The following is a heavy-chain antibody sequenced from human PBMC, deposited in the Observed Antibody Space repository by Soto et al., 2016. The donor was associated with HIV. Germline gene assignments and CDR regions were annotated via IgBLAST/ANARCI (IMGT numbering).Heavy chain of an antibody. V-gene: IGHV3-23*01. CDR1: GFTFSSYA. J-gene: IGHJ4*02. CDR2: VSGSGGST. D-gene: IGHD3-22*01. CDR3: AVLGSGYYYFVVD. Sequence: EVQLLESGGGLVQPGGSLRLSCAASGFTFSSYAMSWVRQAPGKGLEWVSAVSGSGGSTYYADSVKGRFTISRDNSKNTLYLQMYSLRAEDTAIYYCAVLGSGYYYFVVDWGQGTLVTVSS.